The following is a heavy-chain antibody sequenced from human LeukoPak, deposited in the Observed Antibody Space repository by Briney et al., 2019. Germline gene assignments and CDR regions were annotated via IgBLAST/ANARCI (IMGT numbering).Heavy chain of an antibody. Sequence: PSETLSLTCTVSGGSISSGSYYWSWIRQPAGKGLEWIGRIYTSGSTNYNPSLKSRVTISVDTSKNQFSLKLSSVTAADTAVYYCARDSWNIRAFDIWGQGTMVTVSS. CDR2: IYTSGST. J-gene: IGHJ3*02. CDR1: GGSISSGSYY. V-gene: IGHV4-61*02. CDR3: ARDSWNIRAFDI. D-gene: IGHD1/OR15-1a*01.